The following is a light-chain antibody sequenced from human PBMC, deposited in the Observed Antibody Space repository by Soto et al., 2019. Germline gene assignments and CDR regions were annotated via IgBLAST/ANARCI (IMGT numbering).Light chain of an antibody. V-gene: IGLV1-44*01. J-gene: IGLJ2*01. CDR2: SNH. CDR3: AAWDDSRTGFVV. CDR1: SSNIGSNT. Sequence: QSVLTQPPSASGTPGQRVTISCSGSSSNIGSNTVNWYQQLPGTAPKLVIHSNHQRPSGVPDRFSGSKSGTSASLAISGLQSEDEADYYCAAWDDSRTGFVVFGGGTKLTVL.